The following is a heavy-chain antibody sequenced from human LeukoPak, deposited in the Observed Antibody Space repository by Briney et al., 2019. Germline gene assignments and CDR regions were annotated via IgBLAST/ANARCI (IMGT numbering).Heavy chain of an antibody. CDR2: ISGSGGST. V-gene: IGHV3-23*01. J-gene: IGHJ5*02. D-gene: IGHD3-10*01. CDR3: VRAHHPGGWFDP. CDR1: GFTFSSYA. Sequence: GGSLRLSCAASGFTFSSYAMSWVRQAPGKGLEWVSDISGSGGSTYYADSVKGRFTISRDNAKNSLYLQMNSLTAEDTAVHYCVRAHHPGGWFDPWGQGTLATVSS.